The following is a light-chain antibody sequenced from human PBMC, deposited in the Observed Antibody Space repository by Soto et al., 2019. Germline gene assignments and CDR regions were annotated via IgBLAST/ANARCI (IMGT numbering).Light chain of an antibody. J-gene: IGLJ2*01. CDR1: SGSIASNY. V-gene: IGLV6-57*02. CDR2: EDK. Sequence: NFMLTQPHSVSESPGKTVTISCTGSSGSIASNYVQWYQQRPGSAPTIVIYEDKQRPSGVPDRFSGSIDSSSNSASLTISGLKTEDEADYYCQSYDSNNVVFGGGTKLTVL. CDR3: QSYDSNNVV.